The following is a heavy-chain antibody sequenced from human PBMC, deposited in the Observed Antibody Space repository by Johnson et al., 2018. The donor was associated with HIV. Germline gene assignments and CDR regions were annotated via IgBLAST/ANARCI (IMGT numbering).Heavy chain of an antibody. CDR1: GFTFSSYG. CDR2: IRYDGSNK. J-gene: IGHJ3*02. D-gene: IGHD6-13*01. CDR3: AKDPHNPIVSSSWFPFGGAFDI. V-gene: IGHV3-30*02. Sequence: QVQLLESGGGVVQPGGSLRLSCAASGFTFSSYGMHWVRQAPGKGLEWVAFIRYDGSNKYYADSVKGRFTISRDNSKNTLYLQMNSLRAEDTAVYYCAKDPHNPIVSSSWFPFGGAFDIWGQGTMVTVSS.